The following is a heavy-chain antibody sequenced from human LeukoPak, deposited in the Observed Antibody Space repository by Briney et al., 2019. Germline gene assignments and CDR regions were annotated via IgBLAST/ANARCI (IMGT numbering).Heavy chain of an antibody. J-gene: IGHJ4*02. V-gene: IGHV1-8*03. CDR3: ARGGNGLRYFDWWDPVLPDY. D-gene: IGHD3-9*01. CDR2: MNPNSGNT. CDR1: GYTFTSYD. Sequence: ASVKVSCKASGYTFTSYDINWVRQATGQGLEWMGWMNPNSGNTGYAQKFQGRVTITRNTSISTAYMELSSLRSEDTAVYYCARGGNGLRYFDWWDPVLPDYWGQGTLVTVSS.